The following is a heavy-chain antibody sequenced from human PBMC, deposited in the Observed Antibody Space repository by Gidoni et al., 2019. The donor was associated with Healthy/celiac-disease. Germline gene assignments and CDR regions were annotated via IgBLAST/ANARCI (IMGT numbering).Heavy chain of an antibody. CDR2: IIPILGIA. CDR3: ARGLVESYSYGYLDY. CDR1: VVTFSSYA. Sequence: QVQLVQSGAEVKKPGSSVKVSCKASVVTFSSYAISWVRQAPGQGLEWMGRIIPILGIANYAQKFQGRVTITADKSTSTAYMERSSLRSEDTAVYYCARGLVESYSYGYLDYWGQGTLVTVSS. D-gene: IGHD5-18*01. V-gene: IGHV1-69*04. J-gene: IGHJ4*02.